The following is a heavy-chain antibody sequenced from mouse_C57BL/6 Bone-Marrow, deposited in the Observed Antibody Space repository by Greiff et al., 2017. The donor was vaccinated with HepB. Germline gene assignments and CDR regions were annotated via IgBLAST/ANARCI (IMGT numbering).Heavy chain of an antibody. Sequence: VQLQQSGAELVRPGTSVKVSCKASGYAFTNDLIEWVKQRPGQGLEWIGVINPGSGGTNYNEKFKGKATLTADKSSSTAYMQLSSLTSEDSAVYVCARSDNLSRDYWGQGTTLTVSS. CDR3: ARSDNLSRDY. CDR1: GYAFTNDL. D-gene: IGHD1-1*01. V-gene: IGHV1-54*01. J-gene: IGHJ2*01. CDR2: INPGSGGT.